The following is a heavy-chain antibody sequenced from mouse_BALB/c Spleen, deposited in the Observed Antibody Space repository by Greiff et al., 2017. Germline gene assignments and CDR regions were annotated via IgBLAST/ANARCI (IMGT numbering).Heavy chain of an antibody. CDR2: IWAGGST. J-gene: IGHJ2*01. V-gene: IGHV2-9*02. CDR1: GFSLTGYG. CDR3: ARKLYCDC. Sequence: VQLLESGPGLVAPSQSLSITCTVSGFSLTGYGVHWVRQPPGKGLEWLGVIWAGGSTNYNSALMSRLSISKDNSKSQVFLKMNSLQTADTAMYYCARKLYCDCWGQGATRTVSS.